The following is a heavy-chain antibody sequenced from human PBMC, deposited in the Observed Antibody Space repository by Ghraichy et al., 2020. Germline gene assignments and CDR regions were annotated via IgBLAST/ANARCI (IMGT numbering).Heavy chain of an antibody. D-gene: IGHD2-15*01. V-gene: IGHV3-53*01. Sequence: GGSLRLSCAASEFIVGSNYMSWVRQAPGKGLEWVSVIYSGGSTYYADSVKGRFTISRDNSKNTLYLQMNSLRAEDTAVYYCASGFFSADYWGQGTLVTVST. CDR1: EFIVGSNY. CDR3: ASGFFSADY. J-gene: IGHJ4*02. CDR2: IYSGGST.